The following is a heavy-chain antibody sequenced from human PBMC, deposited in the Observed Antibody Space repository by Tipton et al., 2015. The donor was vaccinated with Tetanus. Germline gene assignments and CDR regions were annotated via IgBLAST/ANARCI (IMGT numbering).Heavy chain of an antibody. J-gene: IGHJ6*02. D-gene: IGHD3-10*01. CDR1: GFTVSSNY. CDR2: IYSGGST. V-gene: IGHV3-66*01. CDR3: AKGTSGNYYYYGMDV. Sequence: SLRLSCAASGFTVSSNYMSWVRQAPGKGLEWVSVIYSGGSTYYADSVKGRFTISRDNSKNTLYLQMNSLRAEDTAVYYCAKGTSGNYYYYGMDVWGQGTTVTVSS.